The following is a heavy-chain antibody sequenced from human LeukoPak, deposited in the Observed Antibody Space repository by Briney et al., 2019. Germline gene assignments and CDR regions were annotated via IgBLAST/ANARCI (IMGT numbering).Heavy chain of an antibody. J-gene: IGHJ4*02. V-gene: IGHV3-23*01. D-gene: IGHD2-21*02. Sequence: PGGSLRLSCAASGFTFSSYAMSRVRQAPGKGLEWVSAISGSGGSTYYADSVKGRFTISRDNSKNTLYLQMNSLRAEDTAVYYCAKARVPYCGGDCYFDYWGQGTLVTVSS. CDR3: AKARVPYCGGDCYFDY. CDR2: ISGSGGST. CDR1: GFTFSSYA.